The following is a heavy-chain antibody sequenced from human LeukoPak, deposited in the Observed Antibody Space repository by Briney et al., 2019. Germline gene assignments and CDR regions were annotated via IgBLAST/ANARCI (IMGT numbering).Heavy chain of an antibody. CDR3: ARAPSEIGGYYPEYFRH. CDR1: GFTFSNYW. V-gene: IGHV3-74*01. Sequence: PGGSLRLSCAAAGFTFSNYWMHWVRQAPGKGLVWVSRTKSDGRTNYADSVKGRFTISRDNGKNTVSLQMNSLRAEDTGVYYCARAPSEIGGYYPEYFRHWGQGTLVTVSS. D-gene: IGHD3-22*01. CDR2: TKSDGRT. J-gene: IGHJ1*01.